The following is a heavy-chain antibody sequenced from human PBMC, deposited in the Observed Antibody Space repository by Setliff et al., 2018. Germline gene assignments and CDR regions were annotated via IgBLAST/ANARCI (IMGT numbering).Heavy chain of an antibody. CDR2: IDSSSTWI. Sequence: GGSLRLSCAASGFTFSSYTMNWVRQAPGQGLEWVSSIDSSSTWIYYADSVKGRFTISRDNAKNSLYLQMNSLRGDDAAVYYCARSPANGGHDAFDVWGQGTMVTVSS. D-gene: IGHD6-25*01. CDR3: ARSPANGGHDAFDV. CDR1: GFTFSSYT. V-gene: IGHV3-21*01. J-gene: IGHJ3*01.